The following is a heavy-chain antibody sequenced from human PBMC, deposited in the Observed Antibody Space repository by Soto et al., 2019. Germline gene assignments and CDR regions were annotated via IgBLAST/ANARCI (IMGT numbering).Heavy chain of an antibody. J-gene: IGHJ4*02. CDR1: GGTFSSYA. V-gene: IGHV1-69*01. CDR2: IIPIFGTA. D-gene: IGHD3-22*01. CDR3: ARDPSRYYDSSRVACGY. Sequence: QMQLVQSGAEVKKPGSSVKVSCKASGGTFSSYAISWVRQAPGQGLEWMGGIIPIFGTANYAQKFQGRVTITADESTSTAYMELSSLRSEDTAVYYCARDPSRYYDSSRVACGYWGQGTLVTVSS.